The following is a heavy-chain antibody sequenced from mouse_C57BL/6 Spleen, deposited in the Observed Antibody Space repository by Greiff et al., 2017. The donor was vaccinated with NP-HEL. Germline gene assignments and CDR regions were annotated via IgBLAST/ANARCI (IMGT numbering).Heavy chain of an antibody. D-gene: IGHD1-1*01. CDR3: AREEDDYYGY. CDR2: IYPGDGDT. Sequence: QVQLQQSGPELVKPGASVKISCTASGYAFSSSWMNWVKQRPGKGLEWIGRIYPGDGDTNYNGKFKGKATLTADKSSSTDYMQLSSLTSEDSAVYFCAREEDDYYGYWGQGTTLTVSS. CDR1: GYAFSSSW. J-gene: IGHJ2*01. V-gene: IGHV1-82*01.